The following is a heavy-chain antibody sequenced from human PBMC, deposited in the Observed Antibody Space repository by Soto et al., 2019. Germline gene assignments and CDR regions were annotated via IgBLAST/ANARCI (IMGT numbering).Heavy chain of an antibody. V-gene: IGHV1-2*06. CDR2: INPNSGGT. D-gene: IGHD5-12*01. CDR1: GYTFTCYY. CDR3: ARERGYSGYDSYLLRYHYYYGMDV. J-gene: IGHJ6*02. Sequence: GXSVKVSCKASGYTFTCYYMHWVRQAPGQGLEWVGRINPNSGGTNYAQKFQGRVTMTRDTSISTAYMELSRLRSDDTAVYYCARERGYSGYDSYLLRYHYYYGMDVWGQGTTVTVSS.